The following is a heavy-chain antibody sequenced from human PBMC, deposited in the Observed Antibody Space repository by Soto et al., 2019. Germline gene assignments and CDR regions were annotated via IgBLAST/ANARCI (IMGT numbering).Heavy chain of an antibody. Sequence: PSQTLSLTCPVSAGSVTSDEAYWTWLRQSPGKGLEWIGYISNSGSTGYNPSLKTRLSMSVDRSKNQFTLRLTSVTAADTAVYFCATESGSTYGYFDHWGQGTQVTVSS. CDR3: ATESGSTYGYFDH. V-gene: IGHV4-30-4*01. D-gene: IGHD5-18*01. CDR2: ISNSGST. CDR1: AGSVTSDEAY. J-gene: IGHJ4*02.